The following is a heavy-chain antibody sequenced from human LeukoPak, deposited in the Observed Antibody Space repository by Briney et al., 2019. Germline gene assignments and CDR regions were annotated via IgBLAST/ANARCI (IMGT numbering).Heavy chain of an antibody. CDR1: GYTFTGYY. V-gene: IGHV1-2*02. CDR2: INPNSGGT. J-gene: IGHJ3*02. D-gene: IGHD3-10*01. CDR3: ASRVTMVRGVDDAFDI. Sequence: GASVKVSCKASGYTFTGYYMHWVRQAPGQGLERMGWINPNSGGTNYAQKFQGRVTMTRDTSISTAHMELSRLRSDDTAVYYCASRVTMVRGVDDAFDIWGQGTMVTVSS.